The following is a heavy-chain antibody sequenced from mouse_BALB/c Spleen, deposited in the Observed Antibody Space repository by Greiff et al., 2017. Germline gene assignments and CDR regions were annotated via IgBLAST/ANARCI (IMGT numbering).Heavy chain of an antibody. J-gene: IGHJ4*01. CDR1: GFTFRDYG. Sequence: VQLVASGGGLVQPGGSRKLSCAASGFTFRDYGMAWVRQAPGKGPEWVAFISNLAYSIYYADTVTGRFTISRENAKNTLYLEMSSLRSEDTAMYYCASYDGDYAMDYWGQGTSVTVSS. V-gene: IGHV5-15*02. CDR2: ISNLAYSI. CDR3: ASYDGDYAMDY. D-gene: IGHD2-12*01.